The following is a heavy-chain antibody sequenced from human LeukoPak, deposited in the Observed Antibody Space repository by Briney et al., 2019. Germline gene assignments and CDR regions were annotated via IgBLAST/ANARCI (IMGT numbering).Heavy chain of an antibody. CDR2: TIGSGATT. CDR3: MRGGTDDY. D-gene: IGHD3-16*01. Sequence: GGSLRLSCAASGFTFSDFAMSWVRQAPGKGLEWVSGTIGSGATTFYADSVKGRFTISRDNSKNTLCLQLNSLRAEDTAVYYCMRGGTDDYWGQGTLVTVSS. J-gene: IGHJ4*02. CDR1: GFTFSDFA. V-gene: IGHV3-23*01.